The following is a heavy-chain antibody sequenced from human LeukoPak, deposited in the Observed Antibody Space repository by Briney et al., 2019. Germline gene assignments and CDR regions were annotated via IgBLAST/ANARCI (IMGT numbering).Heavy chain of an antibody. V-gene: IGHV1-69*13. CDR2: IIPIFGTT. CDR1: GGTFSSYG. CDR3: ARDRVGVLVWFGELSY. Sequence: RASVKVSCKASGGTFSSYGISWVRQAPGQGLEWMGGIIPIFGTTNYAQKFQGRVTITADESTSTASMELSSLRSEDTAVYYCARDRVGVLVWFGELSYWGQGTLVTVSS. D-gene: IGHD3-10*01. J-gene: IGHJ4*02.